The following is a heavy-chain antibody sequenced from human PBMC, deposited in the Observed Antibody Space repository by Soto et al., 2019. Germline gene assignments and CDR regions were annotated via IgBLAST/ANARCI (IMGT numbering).Heavy chain of an antibody. Sequence: QVQLVQSGAEVKKPGSSVKVSCKASGGTFSSYAISWVRQAPGQGLEWMGGIIPIFGTANYAQKFQGRVTSAADESTSTAYMELSSLRSEDTAVYYCARREDYYGSGSYHPYYYYGMDVWGQGTTVTVSS. D-gene: IGHD3-10*01. J-gene: IGHJ6*02. CDR3: ARREDYYGSGSYHPYYYYGMDV. CDR1: GGTFSSYA. CDR2: IIPIFGTA. V-gene: IGHV1-69*12.